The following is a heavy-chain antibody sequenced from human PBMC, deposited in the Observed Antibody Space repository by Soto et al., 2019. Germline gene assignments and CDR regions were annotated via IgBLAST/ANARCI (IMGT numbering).Heavy chain of an antibody. CDR1: GGTFSTYT. D-gene: IGHD6-6*01. CDR3: ARGLVGPKDV. Sequence: QVQLVQSGAEAKKPGSSVKVSCKASGGTFSTYTISWVRQAPGQGLEWMGGIIPIFGTANYAQKFQGRVTITADESTSTAYLELSSLRSEDAAVYYCARGLVGPKDVWGQGTTVTVSS. V-gene: IGHV1-69*12. J-gene: IGHJ6*02. CDR2: IIPIFGTA.